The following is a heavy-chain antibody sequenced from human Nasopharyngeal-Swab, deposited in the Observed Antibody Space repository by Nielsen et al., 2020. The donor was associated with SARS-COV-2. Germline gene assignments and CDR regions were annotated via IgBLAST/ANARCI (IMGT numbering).Heavy chain of an antibody. CDR3: ARARRLEGSSFEGLDY. CDR1: GFTVSRNY. D-gene: IGHD6-6*01. V-gene: IGHV3-53*01. Sequence: GESLKISCAASGFTVSRNYMTWVRQAPGKGLKWVSFIYPDDDIYYADSVKGRFTTPRDDSKNTVYLQMNSLRAEDTAVYYCARARRLEGSSFEGLDYWGQGTLVTVSS. J-gene: IGHJ4*02. CDR2: IYPDDDI.